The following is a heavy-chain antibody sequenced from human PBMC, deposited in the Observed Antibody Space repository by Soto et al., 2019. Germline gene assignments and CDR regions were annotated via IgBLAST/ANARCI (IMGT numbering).Heavy chain of an antibody. D-gene: IGHD3-10*01. Sequence: AGGSLRLSCAASGITFSDYLMSWVRQAPGKGLEWVANIKEDGSEKYYVDSVKGRFTISRDNAKNSLYMQMNSLRAEDTAVYYCARDYNREFDYWGQGTPVTVSS. CDR1: GITFSDYL. CDR3: ARDYNREFDY. V-gene: IGHV3-7*05. CDR2: IKEDGSEK. J-gene: IGHJ4*02.